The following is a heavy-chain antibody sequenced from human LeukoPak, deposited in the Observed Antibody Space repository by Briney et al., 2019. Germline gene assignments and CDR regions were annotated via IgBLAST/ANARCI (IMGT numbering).Heavy chain of an antibody. CDR1: GFTVSSNY. V-gene: IGHV3-53*04. CDR3: ARDKVFGGYGMDV. D-gene: IGHD3-3*01. Sequence: QPGRSLRLSCAASGFTVSSNYMSWVRQAPGKGLEWVSVIYSGGSTYYADSVKGRFTISRHNSKNTLYLRMNSLRAEDTAVYYCARDKVFGGYGMDVWGQGTTVTVSS. CDR2: IYSGGST. J-gene: IGHJ6*02.